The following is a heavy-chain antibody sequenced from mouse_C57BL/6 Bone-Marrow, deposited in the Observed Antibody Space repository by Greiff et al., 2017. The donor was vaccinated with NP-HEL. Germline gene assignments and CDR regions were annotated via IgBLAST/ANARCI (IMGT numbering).Heavy chain of an antibody. CDR3: ARRGPRFWYFDV. D-gene: IGHD1-1*01. CDR2: INPNNGGT. CDR1: GYTFTDYN. Sequence: VQLQQSGPELVKPGASVKMSCKASGYTFTDYNMHWVKQSHGKSLEWIGYINPNNGGTSYNQKFKGKATLTVYKSSITAYMELRSLTSEDSAVYYCARRGPRFWYFDVWGTGTTVTVSS. J-gene: IGHJ1*03. V-gene: IGHV1-22*01.